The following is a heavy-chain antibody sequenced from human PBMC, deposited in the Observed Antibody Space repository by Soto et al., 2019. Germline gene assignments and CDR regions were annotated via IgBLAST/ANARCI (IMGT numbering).Heavy chain of an antibody. Sequence: ASETLSLTCSVSGDSISNLDYFWAWIRQPPGQALEYIGYIYKSATTYYNPSFESRVAISVDTSKSQFSLNVTSVTAADTAVYFCARGRYCLTGRCFPNWFDSWGQGALVTVSS. V-gene: IGHV4-30-4*01. CDR3: ARGRYCLTGRCFPNWFDS. CDR2: IYKSATT. J-gene: IGHJ5*01. CDR1: GDSISNLDYF. D-gene: IGHD7-27*01.